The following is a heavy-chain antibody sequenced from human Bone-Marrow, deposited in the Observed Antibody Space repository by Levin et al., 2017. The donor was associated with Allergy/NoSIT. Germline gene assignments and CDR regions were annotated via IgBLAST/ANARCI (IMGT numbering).Heavy chain of an antibody. J-gene: IGHJ3*02. CDR3: AREDRVSIDAFDI. V-gene: IGHV3-23*01. CDR2: ISDRGGST. D-gene: IGHD3-10*01. CDR1: GFTFSNYA. Sequence: GGSLRLSCAASGFTFSNYAMSWVRQAPGKGLEWVSGISDRGGSTDYADSVKGRFTISRDNSKNTLYRQMNSLRVEDTAVYSWAREDRVSIDAFDIWGQGALVTVSS.